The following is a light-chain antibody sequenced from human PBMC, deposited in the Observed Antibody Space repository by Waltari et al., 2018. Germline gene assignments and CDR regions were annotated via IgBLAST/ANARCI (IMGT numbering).Light chain of an antibody. Sequence: ETIMTPSPAILSVSPGETATLSCRASKSIGNNLAWYQQTPGQAPRLLIYVASSRGTGSPARFFGAGSGTDFTLTISSLQSEDFAVYYCQQYNEWPYTFGQGTKVDLK. V-gene: IGKV3-15*01. CDR1: KSIGNN. CDR2: VAS. J-gene: IGKJ2*01. CDR3: QQYNEWPYT.